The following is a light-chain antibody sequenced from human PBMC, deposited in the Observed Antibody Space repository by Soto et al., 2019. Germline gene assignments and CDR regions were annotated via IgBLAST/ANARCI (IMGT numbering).Light chain of an antibody. J-gene: IGKJ5*01. V-gene: IGKV3-20*01. Sequence: EIVLTQSPGTLSLSPGERATLSCRASQSVTSNFLAWYQHTPGQAPRLLIYDASSRAAGIPDRFSGSGSGTDFILTISRLEPGDFAVYYCQQYGSSPITFGQGTRLEIK. CDR3: QQYGSSPIT. CDR2: DAS. CDR1: QSVTSNF.